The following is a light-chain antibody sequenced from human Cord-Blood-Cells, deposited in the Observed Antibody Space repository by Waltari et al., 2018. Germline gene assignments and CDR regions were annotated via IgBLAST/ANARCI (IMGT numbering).Light chain of an antibody. Sequence: SSELTQPPSVSVSPGQTARITRPGDALPKQYAYWYQQKPGQAPVLVIYKDSERPSGIPERFSGSSSGTTVTLTISGVQAEDEADYYCQSADSSGTYYVFGTGTKVTVL. CDR3: QSADSSGTYYV. V-gene: IGLV3-25*03. CDR1: ALPKQY. CDR2: KDS. J-gene: IGLJ1*01.